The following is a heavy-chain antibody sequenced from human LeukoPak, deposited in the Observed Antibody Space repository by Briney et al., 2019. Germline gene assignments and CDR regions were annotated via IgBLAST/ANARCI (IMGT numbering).Heavy chain of an antibody. V-gene: IGHV3-33*01. D-gene: IGHD5-18*01. CDR3: ASRYSYGYSLDY. CDR1: GFTFSNYA. Sequence: GGSLRLSCAASGFTFSNYAMHWVRQAPGKGLEWVTVIWYDGSDKYYADSVKGRFTISRDNSKNTLYLQMNSLRAEDTAVYYCASRYSYGYSLDYWGQGTLVTVSS. J-gene: IGHJ4*02. CDR2: IWYDGSDK.